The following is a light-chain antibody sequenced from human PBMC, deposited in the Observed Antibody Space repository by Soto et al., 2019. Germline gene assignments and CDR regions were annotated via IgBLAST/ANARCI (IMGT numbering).Light chain of an antibody. CDR2: TAS. CDR3: QQACSFPLR. CDR1: QGISSR. V-gene: IGKV1-12*01. J-gene: IGKJ4*01. Sequence: RSSQGISSRLAWYQQKPGKAPKLLIYTASSLQSGVPSRFSGSGHGTEYTITLWSLHPEGFATYYCQQACSFPLRFAGGTKVDTK.